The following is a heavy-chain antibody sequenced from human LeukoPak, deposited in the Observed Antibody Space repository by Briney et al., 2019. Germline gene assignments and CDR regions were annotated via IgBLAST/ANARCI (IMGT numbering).Heavy chain of an antibody. CDR2: VNTNTGNP. CDR3: ASCNDSSGYFAY. D-gene: IGHD3-22*01. Sequence: ASVKVSCKASGGSFSRYAISWVRQAPGQGLEYMGWVNTNTGNPTYAQGFTGRFVFSSDSSVSTAYLQITSLKADDSAIYFCASCNDSSGYFAYWGQGTLVTVSS. CDR1: GGSFSRYA. V-gene: IGHV7-4-1*02. J-gene: IGHJ4*02.